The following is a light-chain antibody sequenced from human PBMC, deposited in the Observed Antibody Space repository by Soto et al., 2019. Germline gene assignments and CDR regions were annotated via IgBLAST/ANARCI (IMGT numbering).Light chain of an antibody. Sequence: QSALTQPPSASGSPGQSVTISCTGTSSDVGDYNYVSWYQQHPGKAPKLMIYEVSKRPSGVPDRFSGSKSGNTASLTVSGLQGEDEADYYCSSYIGSSNVVFFAGGTKVTVL. J-gene: IGLJ2*01. V-gene: IGLV2-8*01. CDR2: EVS. CDR3: SSYIGSSNVVF. CDR1: SSDVGDYNY.